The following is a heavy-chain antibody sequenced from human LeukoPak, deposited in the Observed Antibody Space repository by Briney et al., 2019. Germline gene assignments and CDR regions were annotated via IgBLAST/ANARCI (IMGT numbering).Heavy chain of an antibody. J-gene: IGHJ2*01. D-gene: IGHD2-15*01. CDR1: GFTFSSYW. V-gene: IGHV3-7*01. Sequence: GGSLRLSCAASGFTFSSYWMSWVRQAPGKGLEWVANIKQDGSEKYYVDSVKGRFTISRDNAKNSLYLQMNSLRAEDTAVNYCARDRVVVVAGYWYFDLWGRGTLVTVSS. CDR2: IKQDGSEK. CDR3: ARDRVVVVAGYWYFDL.